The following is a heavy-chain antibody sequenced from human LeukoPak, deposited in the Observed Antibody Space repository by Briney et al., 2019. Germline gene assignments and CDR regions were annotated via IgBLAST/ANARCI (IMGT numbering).Heavy chain of an antibody. Sequence: GGSLRLSCAPSGFSFRNYAIHWVRQAPGKGLEWVSIVGGSGVKTYYADSVKGRFTISRDNSKNTVYLQMNSLRAEDTAVYYCAKRGDCSGTCTYDYWGQGTLVTVSS. V-gene: IGHV3-23*01. D-gene: IGHD2-2*01. CDR3: AKRGDCSGTCTYDY. CDR1: GFSFRNYA. CDR2: VGGSGVKT. J-gene: IGHJ4*02.